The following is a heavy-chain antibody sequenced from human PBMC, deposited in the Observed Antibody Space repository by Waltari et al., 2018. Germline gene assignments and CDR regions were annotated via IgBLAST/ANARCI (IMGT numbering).Heavy chain of an antibody. CDR2: IKSTVDGGTT. D-gene: IGHD5-18*01. CDR1: GFPFSKAR. CDR3: LFVDTALIIPDVFDL. Sequence: EVQLVESGGGLVKPGWSLRLSCSASGFPFSKARMNWMRQAPGKGLEWVGRIKSTVDGGTTDYAAPVQGRFTISRDDSKNTLYLQMSSLRTEDTAVYYCLFVDTALIIPDVFDLWGQGTLVTVSS. J-gene: IGHJ3*01. V-gene: IGHV3-15*01.